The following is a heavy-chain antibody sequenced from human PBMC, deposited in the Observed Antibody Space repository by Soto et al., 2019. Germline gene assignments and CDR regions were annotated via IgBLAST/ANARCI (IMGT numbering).Heavy chain of an antibody. D-gene: IGHD6-19*01. CDR3: ARWLVGRGNWFDP. V-gene: IGHV4-59*01. Sequence: QVQLQESGPGLVKPSETLSLTCTVSGGSISSYYWSWIRQPPGKGLEWIGYIYYSGSTNYNPSLKRRVTRSVDTSKNQFSRKLSSVTAADTAVYYCARWLVGRGNWFDPWGQGTLVTVSS. J-gene: IGHJ5*02. CDR2: IYYSGST. CDR1: GGSISSYY.